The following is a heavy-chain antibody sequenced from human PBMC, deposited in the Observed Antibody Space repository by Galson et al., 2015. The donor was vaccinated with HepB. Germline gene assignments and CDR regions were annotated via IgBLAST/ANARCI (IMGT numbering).Heavy chain of an antibody. CDR1: GFTFSSYA. J-gene: IGHJ5*02. CDR2: ISGSGGST. Sequence: SLRLSCAASGFTFSSYAMSWVRQAPGKGLEWVSAISGSGGSTYYADSVKGRFTISRDNSKNTLYLQMNSLRAEDTAVYYCAKGLGYDSSSWYGGPNWFDPWGQGTLVTVSS. D-gene: IGHD6-13*01. CDR3: AKGLGYDSSSWYGGPNWFDP. V-gene: IGHV3-23*01.